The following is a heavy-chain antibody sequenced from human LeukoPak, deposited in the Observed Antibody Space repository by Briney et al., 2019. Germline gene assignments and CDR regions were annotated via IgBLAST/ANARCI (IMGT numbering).Heavy chain of an antibody. CDR3: ARGQTTVTN. J-gene: IGHJ4*02. CDR2: IKQDGSEK. Sequence: GGSLRLSCAASGFTFSDYYMSWVRQAPGKGLEWVANIKQDGSEKYYVDSVKGRFTISRDNAKNSLYLQMSSLRAEDTAVYYCARGQTTVTNWGQGTLVTVSS. D-gene: IGHD4-17*01. V-gene: IGHV3-7*03. CDR1: GFTFSDYY.